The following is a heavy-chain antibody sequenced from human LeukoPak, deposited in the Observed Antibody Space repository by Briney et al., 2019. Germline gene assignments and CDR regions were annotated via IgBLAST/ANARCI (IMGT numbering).Heavy chain of an antibody. CDR3: ARDGGYVVY. CDR1: GFTFSSYA. CDR2: INGGGVNT. J-gene: IGHJ4*02. Sequence: PGGSLRLSCAASGFTFSSYAMSWVRQAPGKGLEWVSTINGGGVNTHYADSVGGRFTISRDNSKNTLFLQMNSLRIEDTAMYYCARDGGYVVYWGQGTLVTVSS. D-gene: IGHD3-22*01. V-gene: IGHV3-23*01.